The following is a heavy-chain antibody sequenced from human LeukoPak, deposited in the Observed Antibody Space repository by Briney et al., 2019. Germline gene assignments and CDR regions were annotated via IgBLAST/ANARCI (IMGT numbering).Heavy chain of an antibody. J-gene: IGHJ4*02. D-gene: IGHD2-2*01. CDR1: GFTSSDYC. V-gene: IGHV3-7*01. Sequence: GGSLRLSCTASGFTSSDYCMTWVRQAPGKGLEWVANIKQDGSAKYYVDSVKGRFTISRDNAKNSLYRQMDGLRVEDTATYYCARWRGSTSERSDYWGQGTLVTVSS. CDR2: IKQDGSAK. CDR3: ARWRGSTSERSDY.